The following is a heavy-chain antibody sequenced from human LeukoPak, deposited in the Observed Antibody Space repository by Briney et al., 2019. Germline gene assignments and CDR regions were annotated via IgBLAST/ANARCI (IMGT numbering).Heavy chain of an antibody. Sequence: SETLSLTCTVSGGSISSYYWSWIRQPAGKGLEWIGRIYTSGSTNYNPSLKSRVTMSVDTSKNQFSLKLSSVTAADTAVYYCARDRPDYYYYYMDVWGKGTTVTVSS. V-gene: IGHV4-4*07. J-gene: IGHJ6*03. CDR1: GGSISSYY. CDR2: IYTSGST. CDR3: ARDRPDYYYYYMDV.